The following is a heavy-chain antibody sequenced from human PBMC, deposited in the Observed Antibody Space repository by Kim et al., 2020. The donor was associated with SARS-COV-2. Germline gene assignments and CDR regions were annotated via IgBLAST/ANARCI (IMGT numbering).Heavy chain of an antibody. CDR1: GFTVSSNY. D-gene: IGHD4-17*01. CDR2: IYSGGST. Sequence: GGSLRLSCAASGFTVSSNYMSWVRQAPGKGLEWVSVIYSGGSTYYADSVKGRFTISRDNSKNTLYLQMNSLRAEDTAVDYGARDSDYGDYLQPYYYNGMDVWGQGTKVTVSS. J-gene: IGHJ6*02. V-gene: IGHV3-53*01. CDR3: ARDSDYGDYLQPYYYNGMDV.